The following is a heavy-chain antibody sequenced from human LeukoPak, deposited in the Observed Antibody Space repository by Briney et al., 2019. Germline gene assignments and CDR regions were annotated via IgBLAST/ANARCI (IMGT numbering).Heavy chain of an antibody. Sequence: GGSLRLSCAASGLTFIDYYMTWIRQAPGKGLEWVTYISSSGSTIYSADSVKGRFTVSMDNAKNSLFLHMNSLRAEDTAIYYCAIQITMIVVVPYFDYWGQGTLVTVSS. D-gene: IGHD3-22*01. CDR3: AIQITMIVVVPYFDY. V-gene: IGHV3-11*04. CDR1: GLTFIDYY. J-gene: IGHJ4*02. CDR2: ISSSGSTI.